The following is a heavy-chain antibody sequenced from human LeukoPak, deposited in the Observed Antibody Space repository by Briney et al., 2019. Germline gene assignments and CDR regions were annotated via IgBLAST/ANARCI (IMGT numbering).Heavy chain of an antibody. CDR2: IYTSGST. J-gene: IGHJ4*02. V-gene: IGHV4-61*02. Sequence: SSQTLSLTCTVSGGSISSGSYYWSWIRQPAGKGLEWIGRIYTSGSTNYNPSLKSRVTISVDTSKNQFSLKLSSVTAADTAVYYCARYPPRSRLVATDYWGQGTLVTVSS. CDR3: ARYPPRSRLVATDY. CDR1: GGSISSGSYY. D-gene: IGHD5-12*01.